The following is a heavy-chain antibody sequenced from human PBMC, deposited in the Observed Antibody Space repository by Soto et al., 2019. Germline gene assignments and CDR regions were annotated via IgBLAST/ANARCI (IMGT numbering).Heavy chain of an antibody. CDR1: GFTFSSYW. V-gene: IGHV3-74*01. J-gene: IGHJ4*02. CDR3: ARDRNSPYYDSSGYYYERFDY. D-gene: IGHD3-22*01. CDR2: INSDGSST. Sequence: GGSLRLSCAASGFTFSSYWMHWVRQAPGKGLVWVSRINSDGSSTSYADSVKGRFTISRDNAKNTLYLQMNSLRAEDTAVYYCARDRNSPYYDSSGYYYERFDYWGQGTLVTVS.